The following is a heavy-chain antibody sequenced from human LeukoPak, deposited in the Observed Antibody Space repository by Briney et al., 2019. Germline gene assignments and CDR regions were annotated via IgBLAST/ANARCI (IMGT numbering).Heavy chain of an antibody. CDR2: IYHSGST. D-gene: IGHD6-6*01. Sequence: SETLSLTCAVYGGSFSGYYWSWIRQPPGKGLEWIGYIYHSGSTYYNPSLKSRVTISVDRSKNQFSLKLSSVTAADTAVYYCARESIAARRGFDPWGQGTLVTVSS. CDR1: GGSFSGYY. V-gene: IGHV4-34*01. J-gene: IGHJ5*02. CDR3: ARESIAARRGFDP.